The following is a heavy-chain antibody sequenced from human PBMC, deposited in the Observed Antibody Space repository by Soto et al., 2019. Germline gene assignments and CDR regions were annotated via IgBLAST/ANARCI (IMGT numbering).Heavy chain of an antibody. CDR2: ISNSGGT. D-gene: IGHD4-17*01. CDR1: GGCIGSYF. J-gene: IGHJ3*01. CDR3: AIEAGDYELDF. V-gene: IGHV4-59*01. Sequence: PSETLSLTCAVFGGCIGSYFWSWIRQRPGRGLEWIGYISNSGGTKYNPSLKSRVTISIDTSKNNFSLNLSSVTAADTAVYYCAIEAGDYELDFWGQGTMVTVSS.